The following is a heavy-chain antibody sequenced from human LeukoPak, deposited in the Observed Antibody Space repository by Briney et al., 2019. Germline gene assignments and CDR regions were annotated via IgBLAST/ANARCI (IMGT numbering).Heavy chain of an antibody. CDR2: IYHSGST. J-gene: IGHJ4*02. V-gene: IGHV4-30-2*01. CDR3: ARDTPQQQPALWY. D-gene: IGHD6-13*01. Sequence: SETLSLTCTVSGGSISSGGYYWSWIRQPPGKGLEWIGYIYHSGSTYYNPSLKSRVTISVDRSRNQFSLKLSSVTAADTAVYYCARDTPQQQPALWYWGQGTLVTVSS. CDR1: GGSISSGGYY.